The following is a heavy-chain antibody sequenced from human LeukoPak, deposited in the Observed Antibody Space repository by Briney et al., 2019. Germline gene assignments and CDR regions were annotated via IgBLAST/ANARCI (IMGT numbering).Heavy chain of an antibody. Sequence: SVKVSCKASGYTFSSYAISWVRQAPGQGLEWMGGIIPIFGTANYAQKFQGRVTITADESTSTAYMELSSLRSEDTAVYYCARAPVSDYDFWSGPFDPWGQGTLVTVSS. CDR2: IIPIFGTA. D-gene: IGHD3-3*01. V-gene: IGHV1-69*13. CDR1: GYTFSSYA. CDR3: ARAPVSDYDFWSGPFDP. J-gene: IGHJ5*02.